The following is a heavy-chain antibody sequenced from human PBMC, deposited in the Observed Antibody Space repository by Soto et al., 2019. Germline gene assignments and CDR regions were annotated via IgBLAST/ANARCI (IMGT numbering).Heavy chain of an antibody. CDR2: ISGSGGST. J-gene: IGHJ4*02. CDR3: AKFSYCGGDCYFAWGYYFDY. D-gene: IGHD2-21*01. V-gene: IGHV3-23*01. CDR1: GFTFSSYA. Sequence: GGSLRLSCAASGFTFSSYAMSWVRQAPGKGLEWVSAISGSGGSTYYADSVKGRFTISRDNSKNTLYLQMNSLRAEDTAVYYCAKFSYCGGDCYFAWGYYFDYWGQGTLVTVSS.